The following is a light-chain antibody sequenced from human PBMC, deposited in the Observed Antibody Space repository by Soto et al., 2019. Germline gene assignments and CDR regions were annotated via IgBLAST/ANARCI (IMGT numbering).Light chain of an antibody. Sequence: DIQMTQSPSTLSASVGDRITITCRASQIIDTWLARYQQKPGKAPKVLISKVSNLESGVPSRFSGSGSGTEYTLTISSLQPDDFATYYCKQYKSSWTFGQGTKADIK. V-gene: IGKV1-5*03. J-gene: IGKJ1*01. CDR2: KVS. CDR3: KQYKSSWT. CDR1: QIIDTW.